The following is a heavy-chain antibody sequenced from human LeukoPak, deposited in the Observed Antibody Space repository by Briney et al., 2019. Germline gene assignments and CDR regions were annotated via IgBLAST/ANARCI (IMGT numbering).Heavy chain of an antibody. CDR3: ARDSENIVVVTAILYYYYGMDV. CDR2: ISSSGSNI. D-gene: IGHD2-21*02. V-gene: IGHV3-48*03. J-gene: IGHJ6*02. Sequence: GGSLRLSCAASGFTFSSYEMKWVRQAPGKGVEWVSYISSSGSNIYYADSVKGRFTISRDNAKNSLYLQMNSLRAEDTAVYYCARDSENIVVVTAILYYYYGMDVWGQGTTVTVSS. CDR1: GFTFSSYE.